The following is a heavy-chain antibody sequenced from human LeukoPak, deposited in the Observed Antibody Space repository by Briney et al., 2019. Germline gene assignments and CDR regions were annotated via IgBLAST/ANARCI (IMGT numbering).Heavy chain of an antibody. Sequence: VASVKVSCKASGYTFTSYGISWVRQAPGQGLEWMGWISAYNGNTNYAQKLQGRVTMTTDTSTGTAYMELRSLRSDDTAVYYCARDVGGLVVVVALLYYYYGMDVWGQGTTVTVSS. CDR1: GYTFTSYG. D-gene: IGHD2-15*01. CDR3: ARDVGGLVVVVALLYYYYGMDV. CDR2: ISAYNGNT. J-gene: IGHJ6*02. V-gene: IGHV1-18*01.